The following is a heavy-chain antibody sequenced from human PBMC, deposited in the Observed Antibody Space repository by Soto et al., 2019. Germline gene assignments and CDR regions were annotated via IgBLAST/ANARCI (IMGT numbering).Heavy chain of an antibody. CDR1: GFTFSTYA. CDR2: ISGSGGSR. CDR3: AKDFIASDVTGLVSDV. J-gene: IGHJ6*04. Sequence: EVQLLESGGGLVQPGGSLRLSCAASGFTFSTYAMNWVRQAPGKGPEWVAAISGSGGSRYYADAVKGRFTISRDNSKDTVSLQMNSVTDDDTAVYYCAKDFIASDVTGLVSDVWGKGATVTVSS. V-gene: IGHV3-23*01. D-gene: IGHD1-1*01.